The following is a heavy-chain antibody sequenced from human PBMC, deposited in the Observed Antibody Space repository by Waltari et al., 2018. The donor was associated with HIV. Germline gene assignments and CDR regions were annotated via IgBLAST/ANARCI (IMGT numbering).Heavy chain of an antibody. J-gene: IGHJ4*02. CDR2: ISGSGADS. V-gene: IGHV3-23*01. D-gene: IGHD3-22*01. Sequence: EVQLLESGGGLVQPGGSRRLSCAASGVASVSYAMTWVRQAPGGGLEWVIAISGSGADSFYADSVKGRFSISRDNSKNTVYLQMNNLRAADTAIYYCAKAFSDNTAYYYDFWGRGTRVTVAS. CDR1: GVASVSYA. CDR3: AKAFSDNTAYYYDF.